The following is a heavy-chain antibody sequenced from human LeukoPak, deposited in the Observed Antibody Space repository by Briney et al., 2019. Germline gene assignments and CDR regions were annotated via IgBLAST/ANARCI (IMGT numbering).Heavy chain of an antibody. V-gene: IGHV3-48*03. CDR2: ISSSGSTI. Sequence: PGGSLRLSCAASGFTFSSYEMNWVRQAPGKGLEWVSYISSSGSTIYYADSVKGRFTISRDNAKNSLYLQMNSLRAEDTAVYYCARAPTCERWLPFCWFDPWGQGTLVTVSS. CDR3: ARAPTCERWLPFCWFDP. CDR1: GFTFSSYE. J-gene: IGHJ5*02. D-gene: IGHD5-24*01.